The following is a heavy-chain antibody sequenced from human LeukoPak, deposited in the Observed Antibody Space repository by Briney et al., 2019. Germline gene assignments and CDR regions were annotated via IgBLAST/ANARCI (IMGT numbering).Heavy chain of an antibody. CDR2: IRSKAYGGTT. CDR1: GFAFGDYA. V-gene: IGHV3-49*03. D-gene: IGHD4-17*01. CDR3: TAVTTGGYYFDY. Sequence: GGSLRLSCTASGFAFGDYAMSWFRQAPGKGLEWVGFIRSKAYGGTTEYAASVKGRFTISRDDSKSIAYLHMNSLKTEDTAVYYCTAVTTGGYYFDYWGQGTLVTVSS. J-gene: IGHJ4*02.